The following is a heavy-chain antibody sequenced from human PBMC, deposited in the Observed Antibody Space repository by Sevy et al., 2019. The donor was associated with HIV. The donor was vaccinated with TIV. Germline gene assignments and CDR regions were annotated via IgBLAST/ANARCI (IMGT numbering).Heavy chain of an antibody. CDR1: GFTFSSYW. V-gene: IGHV3-74*01. D-gene: IGHD2-2*03. Sequence: GGSLRLSCAASGFTFSSYWMHWVRQAPGKGLVWVSRINSDGSSTSYADSVKGRFTISRDNAKKTLFLQMNSMRAEDTAVYYCASSLGIVVVPAAGLDIWGQGTMVTVSS. J-gene: IGHJ3*02. CDR2: INSDGSST. CDR3: ASSLGIVVVPAAGLDI.